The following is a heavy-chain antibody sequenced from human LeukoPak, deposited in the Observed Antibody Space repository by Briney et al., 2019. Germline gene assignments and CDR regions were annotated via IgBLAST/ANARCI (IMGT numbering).Heavy chain of an antibody. Sequence: SETLSLTCAVYGGSFSGYYWSWIRQPPGKGLEWIGEINHSGSTNYNPSLKSRVTISVDTSKNQFSLKLSSVTAADTAVYYCAREYSRSWYALDYWGQGTLVTVSS. V-gene: IGHV4-34*01. J-gene: IGHJ4*02. CDR1: GGSFSGYY. CDR3: AREYSRSWYALDY. CDR2: INHSGST. D-gene: IGHD6-13*01.